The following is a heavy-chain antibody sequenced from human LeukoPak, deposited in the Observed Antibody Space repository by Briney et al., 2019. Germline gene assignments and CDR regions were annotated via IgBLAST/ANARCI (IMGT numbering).Heavy chain of an antibody. D-gene: IGHD3-22*01. Sequence: GESLKISCKGSGYSFTSDWIGWVRQMPGKGLEWMGRIYPGDSDTRYSPSFQGQVTISADKSISTAYLQWSSLKASDTAMYYCARHASRWGQYYYDSSGYYLDYWGQGTLVTVSS. CDR1: GYSFTSDW. J-gene: IGHJ4*02. CDR3: ARHASRWGQYYYDSSGYYLDY. CDR2: IYPGDSDT. V-gene: IGHV5-51*01.